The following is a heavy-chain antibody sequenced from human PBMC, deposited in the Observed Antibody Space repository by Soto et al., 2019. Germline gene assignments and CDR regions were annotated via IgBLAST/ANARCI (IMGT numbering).Heavy chain of an antibody. CDR2: IDHSGST. D-gene: IGHD2-15*01. J-gene: IGHJ5*02. CDR3: ARGRASDIVVVVAAHNWLDP. V-gene: IGHV4-34*01. Sequence: PSGSLSLTCAFYGWSVSGTYWSWIRKPPGKGLEWIGEIDHSGSTNYNPSLKSRVTISVDTSKNQFSLKLSSVTAADTAVYYCARGRASDIVVVVAAHNWLDPWGQGTLVPVSS. CDR1: GWSVSGTY.